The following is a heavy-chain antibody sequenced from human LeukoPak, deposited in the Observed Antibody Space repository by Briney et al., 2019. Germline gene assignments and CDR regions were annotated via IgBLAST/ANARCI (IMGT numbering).Heavy chain of an antibody. Sequence: PSETLSLTCTVSGGSISPYYWTWIRQPPGKGLESIGHIYYTGSTNYSPSLKSRVTISLDTSRSQFSLKLSSVTAADTAVYYCARVPPPLDSFGADSWGQGTLVTVSS. CDR3: ARVPPPLDSFGADS. J-gene: IGHJ5*02. CDR1: GGSISPYY. V-gene: IGHV4-59*01. CDR2: IYYTGST. D-gene: IGHD3-10*01.